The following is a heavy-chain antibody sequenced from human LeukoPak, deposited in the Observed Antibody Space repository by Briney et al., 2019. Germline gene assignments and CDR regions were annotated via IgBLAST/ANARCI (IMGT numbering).Heavy chain of an antibody. CDR2: ISAYNGNT. CDR3: ARDFVCSSTSCYGMDV. J-gene: IGHJ6*02. V-gene: IGHV1-18*04. D-gene: IGHD2-2*01. Sequence: ASVKVSCKASGYTFTGYYMHWVRQAPGQGLEWMGWISAYNGNTNYAQKLQGRVTMTTDTSTSTAYMELRSLRSDDTAVYYCARDFVCSSTSCYGMDVWGQGTTVTASS. CDR1: GYTFTGYY.